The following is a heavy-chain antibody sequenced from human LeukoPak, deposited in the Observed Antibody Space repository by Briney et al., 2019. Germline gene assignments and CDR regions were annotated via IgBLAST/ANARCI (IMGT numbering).Heavy chain of an antibody. CDR2: IYYSGST. J-gene: IGHJ4*02. D-gene: IGHD3-10*01. Sequence: SETLSLTCTVSGGSISSYYWSWVRQPPVKGLEWIGSIYYSGSTYYNPSLKSRVTISVDTSKNQFSLKLSSVTAADTAVYYCARGIITGYYFDYWGQGTLVTVSS. V-gene: IGHV4-59*05. CDR3: ARGIITGYYFDY. CDR1: GGSISSYY.